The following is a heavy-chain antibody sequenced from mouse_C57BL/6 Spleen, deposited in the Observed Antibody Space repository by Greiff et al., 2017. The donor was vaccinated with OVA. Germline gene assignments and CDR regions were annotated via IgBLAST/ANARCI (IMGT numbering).Heavy chain of an antibody. CDR2: ILPGSGST. CDR1: GYTFTGYW. V-gene: IGHV1-9*01. D-gene: IGHD2-12*01. CDR3: ARRGEDEDDDGAWCAY. J-gene: IGHJ3*01. Sequence: QVQLQQSGAELMKPGASVKLSCKATGYTFTGYWIEWVKQRPGHGLEWIGEILPGSGSTNYNEKLTGKATFTADTSSNTAYMQLSSLTTEDSTIYYCARRGEDEDDDGAWCAYWGQGTLVTVSA.